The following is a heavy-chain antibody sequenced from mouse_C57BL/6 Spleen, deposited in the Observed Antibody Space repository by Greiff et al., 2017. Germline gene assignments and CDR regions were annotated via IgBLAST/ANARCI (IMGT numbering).Heavy chain of an antibody. CDR2: IHPSDNDT. CDR3: EIEDY. CDR1: GYTFTSYW. V-gene: IGHV1-74*01. J-gene: IGHJ2*01. Sequence: VQLQQPGAELVKPGASVKLSCKASGYTFTSYWMTWVKQSPGQGLEWIGRIHPSDNDTNYNQKFKGKATLTVDKSSSTAYMRLSSLTAEDSAVYYCEIEDYWGQGTTLTVSS.